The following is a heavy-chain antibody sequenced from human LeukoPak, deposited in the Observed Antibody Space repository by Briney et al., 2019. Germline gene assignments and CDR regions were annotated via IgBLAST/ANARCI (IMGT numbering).Heavy chain of an antibody. CDR2: ISGRGGLT. D-gene: IGHD3-22*01. Sequence: GGSLRLSCGASGFTFSTYAMSWVRQPPGKRLEWVASISGRGGLTYYTDSVRGRFTTPRDNSRSTLYLQMNFLRTDDTAVYYCVKDRPNYYGSEGHYYRQNGDSWGQGTLVTVSS. J-gene: IGHJ5*01. V-gene: IGHV3-23*01. CDR3: VKDRPNYYGSEGHYYRQNGDS. CDR1: GFTFSTYA.